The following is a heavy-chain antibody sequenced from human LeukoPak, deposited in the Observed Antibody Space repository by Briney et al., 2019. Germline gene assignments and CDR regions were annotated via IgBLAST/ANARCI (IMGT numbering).Heavy chain of an antibody. D-gene: IGHD4-23*01. CDR2: ISSSGSDI. Sequence: PGGSLRLSCAASGFIFSDYYMGWIRQAPGRGLEWVSYISSSGSDIYYADSVKGRFTISRDNAKNSLYLDMNSLRAEDTAVYYCARDYGGSSPFDYWGQGTLVTVSS. CDR3: ARDYGGSSPFDY. J-gene: IGHJ4*02. CDR1: GFIFSDYY. V-gene: IGHV3-11*04.